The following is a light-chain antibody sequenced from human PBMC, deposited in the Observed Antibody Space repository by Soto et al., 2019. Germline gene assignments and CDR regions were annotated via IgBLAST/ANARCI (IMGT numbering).Light chain of an antibody. CDR2: AAS. V-gene: IGKV1-39*01. CDR3: QQSYTAPPT. CDR1: LTTSVY. J-gene: IGKJ1*01. Sequence: DNQLTQSPSSLSAYLVDRVTITCRASLTTSVYLNWYQHKPGKAPRLLSYAASNLLSVVPSRFSGSGSVTEFSLTISSLQPEDFAQYYCQQSYTAPPTFGQGTKVE.